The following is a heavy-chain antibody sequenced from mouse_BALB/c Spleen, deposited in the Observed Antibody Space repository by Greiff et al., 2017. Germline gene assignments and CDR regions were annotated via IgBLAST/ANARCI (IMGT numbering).Heavy chain of an antibody. CDR3: ARYYRYEGAYAMDY. V-gene: IGHV3-2*02. D-gene: IGHD2-14*01. CDR2: ISYSGST. Sequence: EVQLQQSGPGLVKPSQSLSLTCTVTGYSITSDYAWNWIRQFPGNKLEWMGYISYSGSTSSNPSLKSRISITRDTSKNQFFLQLNSVTTEDTATYYCARYYRYEGAYAMDYWGQGTSVTVSS. J-gene: IGHJ4*01. CDR1: GYSITSDYA.